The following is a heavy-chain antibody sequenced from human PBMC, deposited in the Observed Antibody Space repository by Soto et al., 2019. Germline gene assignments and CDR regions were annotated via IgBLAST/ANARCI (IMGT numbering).Heavy chain of an antibody. D-gene: IGHD6-19*01. CDR1: GYTFTSYG. V-gene: IGHV1-18*01. CDR3: AREAVSGRTWLDY. J-gene: IGHJ4*02. Sequence: QVQLVQSGAEVKKPGSSVKVSCKASGYTFTSYGISWVRQAPGQGLEWMGWVNAYNGNTNYAQKFQGRVTMTTDTSKSTAYMELSSLSSDDTAVYYCAREAVSGRTWLDYGGQGPLVTVSS. CDR2: VNAYNGNT.